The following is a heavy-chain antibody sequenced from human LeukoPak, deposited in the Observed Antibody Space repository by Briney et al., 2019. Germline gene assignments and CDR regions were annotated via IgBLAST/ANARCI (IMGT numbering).Heavy chain of an antibody. J-gene: IGHJ4*02. CDR2: FDPEDGET. Sequence: ASVKVSCKVSGYTLTELSMHWVRQAPGKGLEWMGGFDPEDGETIYAQKFQGRVTMTEDTSTDTAYMELSSLRSEDTAVYYCATGVLLWFGELLTLDYWGQGTLVAVSS. CDR1: GYTLTELS. D-gene: IGHD3-10*01. CDR3: ATGVLLWFGELLTLDY. V-gene: IGHV1-24*01.